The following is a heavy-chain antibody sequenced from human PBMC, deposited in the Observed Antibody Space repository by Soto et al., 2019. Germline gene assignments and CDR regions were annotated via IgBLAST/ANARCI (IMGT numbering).Heavy chain of an antibody. D-gene: IGHD3-10*02. CDR3: ATQMLYERGFDYYYYGMDV. CDR2: IYYSGST. CDR1: GGSISSSSYY. J-gene: IGHJ6*02. Sequence: PSETLSLTCTVSGGSISSSSYYWGWIRQPPGKGLEWIGSIYYSGSTYYNPSLKSRVTISVDTSKNQFSLKLSSVTAADTAVYYCATQMLYERGFDYYYYGMDVWGQGTTVTVSS. V-gene: IGHV4-39*01.